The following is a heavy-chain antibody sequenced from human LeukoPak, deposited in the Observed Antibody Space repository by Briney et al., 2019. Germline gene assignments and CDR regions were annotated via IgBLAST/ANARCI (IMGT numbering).Heavy chain of an antibody. D-gene: IGHD3-10*01. J-gene: IGHJ6*02. CDR1: AFITSGFA. CDR3: AKIRRQGSGAYSNPYYAIDV. V-gene: IGHV3-23*01. Sequence: PGGSLRLSCTSSAFITSGFAMSWVRQARGKGLEWISTISISGGNTYYADFVKGQFSISRDDSKNTLYQQITRLRAEDTAVYYCAKIRRQGSGAYSNPYYAIDVWGRGTTVTVSS. CDR2: ISISGGNT.